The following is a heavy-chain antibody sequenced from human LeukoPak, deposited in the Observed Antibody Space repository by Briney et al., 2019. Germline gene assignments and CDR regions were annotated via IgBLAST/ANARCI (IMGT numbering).Heavy chain of an antibody. Sequence: GGSLRLSCAASGFTFSNAWMSWVRQAPGKGLEWVGRIKSKTDGGTTDYAALVKGRFTISRDDSKNTLYLQMNSLKTEDTAVYYSTTDGGLWWNFDYWGQGTLVTVSS. CDR3: TTDGGLWWNFDY. CDR1: GFTFSNAW. CDR2: IKSKTDGGTT. V-gene: IGHV3-15*01. J-gene: IGHJ4*02. D-gene: IGHD4/OR15-4a*01.